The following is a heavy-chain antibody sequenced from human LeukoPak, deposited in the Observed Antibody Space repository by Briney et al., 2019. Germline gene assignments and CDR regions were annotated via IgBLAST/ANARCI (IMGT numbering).Heavy chain of an antibody. J-gene: IGHJ4*02. CDR1: GFTFSTCA. D-gene: IGHD2-2*01. Sequence: PGGSLRLSCAASGFTFSTCAMGWVRQAPGKGLGWVSAISGSGGSTFYADSVKGRFTISRDNSKNTVYLQMSGLRAEDTALYYCAKAHCSSTSCSRIDYWGQGTLVTVSS. CDR3: AKAHCSSTSCSRIDY. CDR2: ISGSGGST. V-gene: IGHV3-23*01.